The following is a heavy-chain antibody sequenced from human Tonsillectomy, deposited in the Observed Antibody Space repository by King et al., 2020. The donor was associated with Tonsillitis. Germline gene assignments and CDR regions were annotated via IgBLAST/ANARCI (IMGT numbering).Heavy chain of an antibody. J-gene: IGHJ3*02. CDR3: AHMRDSPGDYLPFSFDS. V-gene: IGHV2-5*02. CDR2: IYWDDDK. D-gene: IGHD3-22*01. Sequence: TLKESGPTLLKPTQTLTLTCTFSGFSLSTSGVAVGWIRQPPGKALEWLALIYWDDDKHYSPSLRSRLTITKDTSKNQVVLIMTNMDPVDTGPYYCAHMRDSPGDYLPFSFDSWGLGTMVTVSS. CDR1: GFSLSTSGVA.